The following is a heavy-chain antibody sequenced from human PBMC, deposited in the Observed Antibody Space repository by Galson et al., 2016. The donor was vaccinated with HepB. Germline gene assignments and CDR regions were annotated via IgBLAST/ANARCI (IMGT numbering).Heavy chain of an antibody. D-gene: IGHD6-19*01. CDR2: ITRIDGTT. V-gene: IGHV3-23*01. J-gene: IGHJ4*02. CDR3: VKHAGTHITGWSSDY. Sequence: SLRLSCAASGFIFHNAWMSWVRQAPGKGLEWVSSITRIDGTTYYAQSVRGRFTVSRDNSQNTLYLQMNSLRVDDTALYYCVKHAGTHITGWSSDYWGQGTLVTVSS. CDR1: GFIFHNAW.